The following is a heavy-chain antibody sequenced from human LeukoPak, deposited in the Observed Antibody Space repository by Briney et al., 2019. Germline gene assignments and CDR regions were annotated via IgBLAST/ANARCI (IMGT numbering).Heavy chain of an antibody. Sequence: SETLSLTCAVYGGSFSGYYWSWIRQPPGKGLEWIGEINHSGSTYYNPSLKSRVTISVDTSKNQFSLKLSSVTAADTAVYYCARVVLLWFGELQSWFDPWGQGTLVTVSS. CDR2: INHSGST. D-gene: IGHD3-10*01. CDR3: ARVVLLWFGELQSWFDP. V-gene: IGHV4-34*01. J-gene: IGHJ5*02. CDR1: GGSFSGYY.